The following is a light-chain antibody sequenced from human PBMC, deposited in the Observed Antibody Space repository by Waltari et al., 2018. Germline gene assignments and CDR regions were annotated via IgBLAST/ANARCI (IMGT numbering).Light chain of an antibody. CDR1: QSVSSY. J-gene: IGKJ4*01. CDR2: DAS. V-gene: IGKV3-11*01. CDR3: QQRSNWLT. Sequence: DIVLTQSPATLSFSPGERATLSCRARQSVSSYLAWYQQLPGQAPRLLIYDASNRATGIPARFSGSGSGTDYTLTISSLEPEDFAVYYCQQRSNWLTFGGGTKVEVK.